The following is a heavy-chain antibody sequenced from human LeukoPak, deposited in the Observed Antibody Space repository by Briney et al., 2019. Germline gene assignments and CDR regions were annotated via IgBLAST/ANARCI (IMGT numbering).Heavy chain of an antibody. CDR1: GFTFSNSY. D-gene: IGHD1-14*01. CDR3: ASYRRD. V-gene: IGHV3-74*01. Sequence: QPGESLRLSCSASGFTFSNSYMYWVRQAPGEGLVWVSRISSDGSNTIYADSVKGRFTISRDNTKSTPYLQMNGLRAEDTAVYFCASYRRDWGQGTLVTVSS. CDR2: ISSDGSNT. J-gene: IGHJ4*02.